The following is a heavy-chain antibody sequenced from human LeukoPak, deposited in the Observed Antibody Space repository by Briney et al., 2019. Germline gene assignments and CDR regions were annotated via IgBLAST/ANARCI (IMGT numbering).Heavy chain of an antibody. CDR3: ARSSSGWSAVMTTFDS. J-gene: IGHJ4*02. D-gene: IGHD6-19*01. Sequence: ASVKVSCTASGYTFTSYGISWARQAPGQGLEWMGWISAYNGNTNYAQKVQDRVTMTKDTSTSTVYMELRSLRSDDTAVYYCARSSSGWSAVMTTFDSWGQGTLVTVSS. V-gene: IGHV1-18*01. CDR1: GYTFTSYG. CDR2: ISAYNGNT.